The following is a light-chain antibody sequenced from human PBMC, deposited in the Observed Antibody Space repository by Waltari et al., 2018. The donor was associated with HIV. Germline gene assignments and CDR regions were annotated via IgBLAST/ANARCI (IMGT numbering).Light chain of an antibody. Sequence: DIRMAQSPSSLSASVGDKVLISCRARQDISTDLNWYQKRPGKAPKLLIFGASRLQDDVPPRFSGSGSGTAFTLAINGLQPDDFATYFCQQSYNAPYTFGQGT. CDR3: QQSYNAPYT. J-gene: IGKJ2*01. CDR1: QDISTD. V-gene: IGKV1-39*01. CDR2: GAS.